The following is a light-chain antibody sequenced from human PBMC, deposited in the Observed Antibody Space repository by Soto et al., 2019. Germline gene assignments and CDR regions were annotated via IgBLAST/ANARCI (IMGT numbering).Light chain of an antibody. CDR1: QSVSSY. V-gene: IGKV3-11*01. CDR3: QQRSNWLRT. CDR2: DAS. Sequence: EIVLTQSPATLSLSPGERATLSCRASQSVSSYLAWYQQRPGQTPRLLIYDASNRATGIPVRFSGSGSGTDFTLTISSLEPEDFAIYYCQQRSNWLRTFGQGTKLEIK. J-gene: IGKJ2*01.